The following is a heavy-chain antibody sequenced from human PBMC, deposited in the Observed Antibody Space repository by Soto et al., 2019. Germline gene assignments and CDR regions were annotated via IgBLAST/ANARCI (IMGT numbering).Heavy chain of an antibody. V-gene: IGHV3-33*01. CDR3: ARVAGTYYYYDGMDV. J-gene: IGHJ6*02. D-gene: IGHD6-13*01. CDR1: GFTFSSYG. Sequence: QVQLVESGGGVVQPGRSLRLSCAASGFTFSSYGMHWVRQAPGKGLEWVAVIWYDGSNKYYADSVKGRFTISRDNSKNTLYLQMNSLRAEGTPVYYCARVAGTYYYYDGMDVWGQGTTVTVSS. CDR2: IWYDGSNK.